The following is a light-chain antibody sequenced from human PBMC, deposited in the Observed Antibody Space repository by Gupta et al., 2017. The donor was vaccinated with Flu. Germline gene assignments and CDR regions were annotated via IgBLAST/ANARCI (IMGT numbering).Light chain of an antibody. CDR3: GSYTSSSTWV. CDR1: SSDVGGYNY. Sequence: QSALTQPASVSGSPGQSITISCTGTSSDVGGYNYVSWYQQHPGKAPKLMIYEVTNRPPGVSNRFSGSKSGNTASLTISGLQAEDEADYFCGSYTSSSTWVFGGGTKLTVL. J-gene: IGLJ3*02. V-gene: IGLV2-14*01. CDR2: EVT.